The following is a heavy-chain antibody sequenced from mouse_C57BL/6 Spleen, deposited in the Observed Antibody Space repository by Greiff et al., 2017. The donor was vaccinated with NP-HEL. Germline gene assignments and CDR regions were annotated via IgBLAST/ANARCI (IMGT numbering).Heavy chain of an antibody. J-gene: IGHJ3*01. CDR1: GYTFTSYW. V-gene: IGHV1-69*01. CDR2: IDPSDSYT. D-gene: IGHD4-1*01. CDR3: ARFGTWAWFAD. Sequence: QVQLQQPGAELVMPGASVKLSCKASGYTFTSYWMHWVKQRPGQGLEWIGEIDPSDSYTNYNQKFKGKSTLTVDKSSSTAYMQHSSLTSEGSAVYYCARFGTWAWFADWGQGTLVTVSA.